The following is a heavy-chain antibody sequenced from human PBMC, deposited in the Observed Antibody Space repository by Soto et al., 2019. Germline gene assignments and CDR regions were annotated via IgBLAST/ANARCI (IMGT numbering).Heavy chain of an antibody. V-gene: IGHV4-59*01. J-gene: IGHJ4*02. CDR2: IYSSGST. Sequence: PSETLSLTCTVSGGSISNYYWSWIQQPPGKGLEWIGYIYSSGSTNYNPSLKSRVTISADTSKNQVSLKLTSVTAADTAVYYCARDHPHSYGIYYFDYWGQGTLVTVSS. CDR3: ARDHPHSYGIYYFDY. D-gene: IGHD5-18*01. CDR1: GGSISNYY.